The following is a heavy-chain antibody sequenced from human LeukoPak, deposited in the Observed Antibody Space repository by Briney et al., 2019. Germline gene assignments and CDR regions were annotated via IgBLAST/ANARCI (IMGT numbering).Heavy chain of an antibody. Sequence: ASVKVSCKASGYTFTSYYMHWVRQAPGQGLEWVGIINPSGGSTSYAKKFQGRVTMTRDTSTSTVYMELSSLRSEDTAVYYCARVGVTVTNPWYFDLWGRGTLVTVSS. CDR1: GYTFTSYY. CDR3: ARVGVTVTNPWYFDL. D-gene: IGHD4-17*01. J-gene: IGHJ2*01. CDR2: INPSGGST. V-gene: IGHV1-46*01.